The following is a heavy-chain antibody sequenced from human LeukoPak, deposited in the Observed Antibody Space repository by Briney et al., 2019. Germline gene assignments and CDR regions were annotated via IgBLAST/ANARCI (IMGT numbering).Heavy chain of an antibody. CDR1: GFTVSSNY. V-gene: IGHV3-53*01. J-gene: IGHJ4*02. CDR2: IYSGGST. Sequence: GGSLRLSCAASGFTVSSNYMSWVRQAPGKGLEWVSVIYSGGSTYYADSVKGRFTISRDNSKNTVYLQMNSLRAEDTAVYYCARGGGFGESSFDYWGQGTLVTVSS. D-gene: IGHD3-10*01. CDR3: ARGGGFGESSFDY.